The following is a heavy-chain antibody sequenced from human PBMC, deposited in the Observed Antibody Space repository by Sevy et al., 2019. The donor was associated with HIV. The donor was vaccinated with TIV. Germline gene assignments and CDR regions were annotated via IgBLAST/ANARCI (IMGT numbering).Heavy chain of an antibody. J-gene: IGHJ6*02. CDR1: GFTFSDYY. CDR3: AGDPVVVVTAAQDYYYGMDV. D-gene: IGHD2-21*02. CDR2: ISSSGSTI. V-gene: IGHV3-11*01. Sequence: GGSLRLSCAASGFTFSDYYMSWIRQAPGKGLEWVSYISSSGSTINYADSVKGRFTISRDNAKNSLYLQMNSLRAEEKTVYYCAGDPVVVVTAAQDYYYGMDVWGQGTTVTVSS.